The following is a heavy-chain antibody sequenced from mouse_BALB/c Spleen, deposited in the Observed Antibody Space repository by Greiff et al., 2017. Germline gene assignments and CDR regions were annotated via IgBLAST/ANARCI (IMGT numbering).Heavy chain of an antibody. D-gene: IGHD1-1*01. CDR2: ISSGGST. J-gene: IGHJ1*01. V-gene: IGHV5-6-5*01. CDR1: GFTFSSYA. Sequence: EVQVVESGGGLVKPGGSLKLSCAASGFTFSSYAMSWVRQTPEKRLEWVASISSGGSTYYPDSVKGRFTISRDNARNILYLQMSSLRSEDTAMYYCARGRGSSYYWYCDVWGAGTTVTVSS. CDR3: ARGRGSSYYWYCDV.